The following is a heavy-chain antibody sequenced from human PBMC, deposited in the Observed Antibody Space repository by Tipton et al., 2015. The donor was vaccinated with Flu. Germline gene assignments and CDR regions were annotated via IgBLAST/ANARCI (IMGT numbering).Heavy chain of an antibody. CDR1: GFTFDDYA. D-gene: IGHD2-15*01. V-gene: IGHV3-9*01. Sequence: SLRLSCAASGFTFDDYAMHWVRQAPGKGLEWVSGISWNSGSIGYADSVKGRFTISRDNAKNSLYLQMNSLRAEDTALYYCAKDRGSSSAATPIYYSYGMAVWGQGTTVTVSS. J-gene: IGHJ6*02. CDR2: ISWNSGSI. CDR3: AKDRGSSSAATPIYYSYGMAV.